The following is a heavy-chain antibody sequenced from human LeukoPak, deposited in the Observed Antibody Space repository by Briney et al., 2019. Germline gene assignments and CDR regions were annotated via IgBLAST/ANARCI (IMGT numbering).Heavy chain of an antibody. CDR3: ARGGGLDV. J-gene: IGHJ6*02. CDR1: GFTFSSYW. Sequence: GGSLRLSCAASGFTFSSYWMNWARQAPGKWLEWVASINHNGNVNYYVDSVKGRFTISRDNAKNSLYLQMSNLRAEDTAVYFCARGGGLDVWGQGATVAVSS. D-gene: IGHD3-16*01. CDR2: INHNGNVN. V-gene: IGHV3-7*03.